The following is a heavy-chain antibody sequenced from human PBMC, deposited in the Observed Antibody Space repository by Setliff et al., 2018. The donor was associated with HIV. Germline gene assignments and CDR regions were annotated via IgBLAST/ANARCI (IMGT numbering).Heavy chain of an antibody. CDR2: IYHNGIT. Sequence: SETLSLTCGVSGYSISSGYYWGWIRQPPGKGLGWIGSIYHNGITYYNPSLKSRVTISLDTSKNRFSLQLTSVTAADTAVYYCARHRDGGTYPLDYWGQGTLVTVSS. CDR1: GYSISSGYY. J-gene: IGHJ4*02. CDR3: ARHRDGGTYPLDY. D-gene: IGHD1-26*01. V-gene: IGHV4-38-2*01.